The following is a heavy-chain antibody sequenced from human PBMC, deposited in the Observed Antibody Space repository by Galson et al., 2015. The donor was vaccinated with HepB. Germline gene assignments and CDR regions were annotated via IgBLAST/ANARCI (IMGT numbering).Heavy chain of an antibody. CDR1: GFSFFNYG. Sequence: SLRLSCAASGFSFFNYGMHWVRQAPGKGLEWVAFIRYDGSNKYYGDSVKGRFTISRDNSNKMVYLQMNSLRAEDTAVYYCAKDSSGPYTSIWYGNTLGYWGQGTLVTVSS. J-gene: IGHJ4*02. D-gene: IGHD6-13*01. CDR3: AKDSSGPYTSIWYGNTLGY. CDR2: IRYDGSNK. V-gene: IGHV3-30*02.